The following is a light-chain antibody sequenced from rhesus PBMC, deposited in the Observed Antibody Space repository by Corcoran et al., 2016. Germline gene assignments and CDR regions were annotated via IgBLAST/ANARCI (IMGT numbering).Light chain of an antibody. Sequence: DIQMTQSPSSLSASVGDRVTITCQASQGISNWLAWYQQKPGRAPKLLIYAASILQSGVPSRFSGSGSGTEFTLTISRLQPEDFATYYCQQHNTNPLTFGGGTKVELK. CDR1: QGISNW. V-gene: IGKV1-33*02. CDR3: QQHNTNPLT. CDR2: AAS. J-gene: IGKJ4*01.